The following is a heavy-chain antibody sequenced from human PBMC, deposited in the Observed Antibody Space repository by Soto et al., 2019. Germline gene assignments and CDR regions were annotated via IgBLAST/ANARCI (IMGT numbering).Heavy chain of an antibody. D-gene: IGHD1-7*01. V-gene: IGHV3-9*01. Sequence: EVQLVESGGGLVQPGRSLTLSCEASGFAFDDHAMHWVRQVPGKGLEWVSSISWNSGKIGYAGSVKGRCTISRDNAKNFVYLQMNSLRTEDTALYYCAKEKSNEELSVYYSNGLDVWGQGTTVIVSS. J-gene: IGHJ6*02. CDR3: AKEKSNEELSVYYSNGLDV. CDR1: GFAFDDHA. CDR2: ISWNSGKI.